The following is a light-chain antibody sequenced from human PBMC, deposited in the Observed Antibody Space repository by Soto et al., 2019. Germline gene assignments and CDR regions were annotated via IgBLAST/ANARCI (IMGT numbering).Light chain of an antibody. J-gene: IGKJ2*01. Sequence: EIVLTQSPGTLSLSPGERATLSCRASQSVSSNYLAWYQQKPGQAPRLLIYGASTRATGIPDRFSGSGSGKDFTLTLRKTEPGDFAVYYCQQYGSSPMYTFGQGTKLEIK. CDR2: GAS. V-gene: IGKV3-20*01. CDR3: QQYGSSPMYT. CDR1: QSVSSNY.